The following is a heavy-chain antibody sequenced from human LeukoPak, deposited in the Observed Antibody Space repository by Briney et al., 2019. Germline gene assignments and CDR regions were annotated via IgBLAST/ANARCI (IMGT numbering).Heavy chain of an antibody. CDR2: IYSGGYT. CDR1: GFTVNNNY. J-gene: IGHJ4*02. CDR3: ATDLKESGSDTTTGFQY. D-gene: IGHD1-26*01. Sequence: GGSLRLSCAASGFTVNNNYMSWVRQAPGRGLEWVSVIYSGGYTYSAGSVKGRFTISRDDSKNTLYLQVNSLKVEDTAVYYCATDLKESGSDTTTGFQYWGQGTLVTVSS. V-gene: IGHV3-53*01.